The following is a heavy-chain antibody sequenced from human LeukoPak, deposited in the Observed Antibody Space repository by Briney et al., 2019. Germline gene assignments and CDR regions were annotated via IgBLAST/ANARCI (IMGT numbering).Heavy chain of an antibody. Sequence: ASVKVSCKASGGTFSSYAISWVRHAPGQGLEWMGRIIPILGIANYAQKFQGRVTITADKSTSTAYMELSSLRSEDTAVCYCARDLGYCSSTSCQDNWFDPWGQGTLVTVSS. J-gene: IGHJ5*02. D-gene: IGHD2-2*03. V-gene: IGHV1-69*04. CDR2: IIPILGIA. CDR1: GGTFSSYA. CDR3: ARDLGYCSSTSCQDNWFDP.